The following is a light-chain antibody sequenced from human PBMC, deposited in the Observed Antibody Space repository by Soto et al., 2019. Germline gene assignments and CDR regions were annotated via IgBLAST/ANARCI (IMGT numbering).Light chain of an antibody. CDR1: QSISSY. Sequence: DIQMTQSPSSLSASVGDRVTITCRASQSISSYLNWYQQKPGKAPKLLIYAASSLQSGVPSRFSGRGSGTYSTLTSSRLQPEDFATYYCQQSYSTPTFGQGTKLEIK. CDR2: AAS. V-gene: IGKV1-39*01. CDR3: QQSYSTPT. J-gene: IGKJ2*01.